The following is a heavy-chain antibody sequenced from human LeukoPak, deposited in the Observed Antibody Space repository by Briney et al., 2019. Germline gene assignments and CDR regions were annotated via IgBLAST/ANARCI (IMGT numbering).Heavy chain of an antibody. J-gene: IGHJ4*02. Sequence: GGSLRLSCAASGFTFSSYAMSWVRQAPGKGLEWVSAISGSGGSTYYADSVKGRFTISRDNSKNTLYLQMNSPRAEDTAVYYCAKGGRYFDWLTFDYWGQGTLVTVSS. CDR3: AKGGRYFDWLTFDY. V-gene: IGHV3-23*01. D-gene: IGHD3-9*01. CDR1: GFTFSSYA. CDR2: ISGSGGST.